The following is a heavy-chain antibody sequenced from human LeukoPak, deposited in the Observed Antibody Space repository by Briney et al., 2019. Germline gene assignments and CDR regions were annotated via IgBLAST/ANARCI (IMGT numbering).Heavy chain of an antibody. V-gene: IGHV1-46*01. J-gene: IGHJ3*02. Sequence: RASVKVSCKASGYTFTRYYMHWVRQAPGQGLEWMGIINPSGGSTSYAQKFQGRVTMTRDTSTSTVDMELSSLRSEDTAVYYCARDRYYGAGPNAFDIWGQGTMDAVSS. CDR3: ARDRYYGAGPNAFDI. CDR1: GYTFTRYY. D-gene: IGHD3-10*01. CDR2: INPSGGST.